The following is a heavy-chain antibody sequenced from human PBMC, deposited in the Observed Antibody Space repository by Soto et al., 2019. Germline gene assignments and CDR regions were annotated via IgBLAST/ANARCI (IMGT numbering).Heavy chain of an antibody. CDR2: IKQDGSEK. V-gene: IGHV3-7*01. CDR1: GFTFSSDW. CDR3: ARDIRGFWAVALYYFDY. D-gene: IGHD6-19*01. Sequence: EVQLVESGGGLVQPGGSLRLSCAASGFTFSSDWMSWVRQAPGKGLEWVANIKQDGSEKYYVDSVKGRFTISRDNAKNSLYLQMNSLRAEDTTVYYCARDIRGFWAVALYYFDYWGQGTLVTVSS. J-gene: IGHJ4*02.